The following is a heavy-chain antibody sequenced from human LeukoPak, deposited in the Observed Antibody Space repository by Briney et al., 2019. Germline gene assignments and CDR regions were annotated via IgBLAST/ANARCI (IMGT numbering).Heavy chain of an antibody. CDR2: MSVNSSLI. CDR3: AREFEGAASGAGY. CDR1: GFTFNRYS. Sequence: GGSLRLSCAASGFTFNRYSMNWVRQAPGKGLEWVAAMSVNSSLIYYAESVKGRFTISRDNAKNSLFLQMDSLRVEDTAVYYCAREFEGAASGAGYWGQGTLVTVSS. J-gene: IGHJ4*02. D-gene: IGHD1-26*01. V-gene: IGHV3-21*01.